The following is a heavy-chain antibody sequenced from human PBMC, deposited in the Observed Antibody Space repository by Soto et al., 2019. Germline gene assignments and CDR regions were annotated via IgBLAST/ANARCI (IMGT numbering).Heavy chain of an antibody. CDR2: ISGSGIDI. Sequence: VGSLRLSCAASGFAFYYYNMNWVRRAPGRGLEWVSSISGSGIDIHFTDSVKGRFTISRDNAKSSLFLQMNGLRDEDTGIYYCARDSRGGAARRPTFYYWGRGTLVTVSS. V-gene: IGHV3-21*01. CDR1: GFAFYYYN. J-gene: IGHJ4*02. CDR3: ARDSRGGAARRPTFYY. D-gene: IGHD6-6*01.